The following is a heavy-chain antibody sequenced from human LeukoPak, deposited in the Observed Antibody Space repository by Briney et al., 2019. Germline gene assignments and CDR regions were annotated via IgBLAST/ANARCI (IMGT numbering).Heavy chain of an antibody. J-gene: IGHJ6*03. CDR1: GFTFSSYN. CDR2: ITSGSSYI. Sequence: PGGSLRLSCAASGFTFSSYNMNWVRQAPGQGLEWVSSITSGSSYIYYADSVKGRFTISRDNAKSSLYLQMNSLRAEDTAVYYCARGVRIVAGTFRRDYNMDVWGKGTTVTVFS. D-gene: IGHD6-19*01. CDR3: ARGVRIVAGTFRRDYNMDV. V-gene: IGHV3-21*01.